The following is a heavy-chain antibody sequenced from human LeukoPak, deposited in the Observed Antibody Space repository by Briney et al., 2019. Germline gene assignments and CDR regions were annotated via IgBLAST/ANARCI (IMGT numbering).Heavy chain of an antibody. CDR2: IKEDGSEK. CDR3: ARAEYCSSTSCYPDHDAFDI. CDR1: GFTFSNHW. V-gene: IGHV3-7*04. Sequence: GGSLRLSCAASGFTFSNHWMNWVRQAPGKGLEWVANIKEDGSEKDYVDSVKGRFNISRDNAKNSLYLQMSSLRAEDTAVYYCARAEYCSSTSCYPDHDAFDIWGQGTMVTVSS. J-gene: IGHJ3*02. D-gene: IGHD2-2*01.